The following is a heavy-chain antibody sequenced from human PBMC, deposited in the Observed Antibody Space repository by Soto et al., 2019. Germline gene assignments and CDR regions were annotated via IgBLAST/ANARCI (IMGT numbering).Heavy chain of an antibody. CDR3: ARGVIESTVAPGWYFDL. V-gene: IGHV4-30-4*01. D-gene: IGHD4-17*01. Sequence: QVQLQESGPGLVKPSQTLSLTCTVSGGSISSGDYYWSWIRQPPGKGLEWIGYIYYSGSTYYNPSLKSRVTISVDTSKNQFSLKLSSVTAADTAVYYCARGVIESTVAPGWYFDLWGRGTLVTVSS. CDR2: IYYSGST. J-gene: IGHJ2*01. CDR1: GGSISSGDYY.